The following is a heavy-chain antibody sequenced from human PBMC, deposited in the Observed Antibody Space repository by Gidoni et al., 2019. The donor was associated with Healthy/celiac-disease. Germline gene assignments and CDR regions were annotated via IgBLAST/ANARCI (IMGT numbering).Heavy chain of an antibody. D-gene: IGHD3-3*01. J-gene: IGHJ5*02. CDR2: MNRNSGNT. Sequence: QVQLVQSGAEVKKPGASVKVSCKASGYTFTSYDINWVRQATGQGLEWMGWMNRNSGNTGYAQKFQGRVTMTRNTSISTAYMELSSLRSEDTAVYYCARGLRTYYDFWFDMYWFDPWGQGTLVTVSS. V-gene: IGHV1-8*01. CDR3: ARGLRTYYDFWFDMYWFDP. CDR1: GYTFTSYD.